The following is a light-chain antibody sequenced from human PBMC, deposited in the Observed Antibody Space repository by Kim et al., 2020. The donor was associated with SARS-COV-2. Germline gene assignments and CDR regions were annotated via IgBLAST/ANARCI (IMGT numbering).Light chain of an antibody. Sequence: GQSGTISCTGTSSDVGGNNYVSWYQQHPGKAPKFMIYEVSKRPSGVPDRFSGSKSGNTASLTVSGLQAEDEADYYCSSYAGSNNWVFGGGTQLTVL. CDR3: SSYAGSNNWV. J-gene: IGLJ3*02. V-gene: IGLV2-8*01. CDR1: SSDVGGNNY. CDR2: EVS.